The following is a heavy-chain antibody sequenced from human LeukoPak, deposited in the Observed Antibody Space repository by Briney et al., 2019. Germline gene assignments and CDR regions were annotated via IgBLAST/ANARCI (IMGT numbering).Heavy chain of an antibody. J-gene: IGHJ4*02. CDR1: GGSISSSSYY. D-gene: IGHD3-22*01. CDR2: IYYSGST. V-gene: IGHV4-39*07. CDR3: ARVAGFDYYDSSGYSIPDY. Sequence: PSETLSLTCTVSGGSISSSSYYWGWIRQPPGKGLEWIGSIYYSGSTYYNPSLKSRVTISVDTSKNQFSLKLSSVTAADTAVYYCARVAGFDYYDSSGYSIPDYWGQGTLVTVSS.